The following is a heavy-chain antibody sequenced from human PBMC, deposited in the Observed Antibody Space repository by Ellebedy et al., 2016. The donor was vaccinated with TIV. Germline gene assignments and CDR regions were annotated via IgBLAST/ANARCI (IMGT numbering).Heavy chain of an antibody. Sequence: GESLKISCAASGFTFSRFSMNWVRQAPGKGLEWLSYISVQSTAIYYADSVKGRFTISRDNAKNSVYLQMNSLRAEDTAVYFCVRELGWFGESQGYWGQGTLVTVSS. CDR3: VRELGWFGESQGY. J-gene: IGHJ4*02. CDR1: GFTFSRFS. V-gene: IGHV3-48*04. D-gene: IGHD3-10*01. CDR2: ISVQSTAI.